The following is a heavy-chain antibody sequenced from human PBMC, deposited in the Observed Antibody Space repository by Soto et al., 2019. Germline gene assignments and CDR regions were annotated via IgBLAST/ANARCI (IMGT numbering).Heavy chain of an antibody. D-gene: IGHD3-3*01. Sequence: GGSLRLSCAASGFTFSSYGIHWVRQAPGKGLEWVAVISDDGRNKYYADSVKGRFTISRDNAKNSLYLQMNSLTGEDTAVYYCARVQYFEWHFDLWGRGTLVTVSS. CDR3: ARVQYFEWHFDL. J-gene: IGHJ2*01. V-gene: IGHV3-30*03. CDR2: ISDDGRNK. CDR1: GFTFSSYG.